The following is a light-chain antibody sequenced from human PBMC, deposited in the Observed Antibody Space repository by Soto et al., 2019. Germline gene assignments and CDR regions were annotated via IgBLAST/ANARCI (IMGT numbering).Light chain of an antibody. CDR2: GAS. CDR3: QQYGSSPLT. Sequence: EIVLTQSPGTLSLSPGERATLSCRASQNITSDYFAWYQQKPGQAPRXXIFGASTRATGIPDRFSGSGSGTDFTLTISRLEPEDFAVYYCQQYGSSPLTFGGGTKVDIK. J-gene: IGKJ4*01. V-gene: IGKV3-20*01. CDR1: QNITSDY.